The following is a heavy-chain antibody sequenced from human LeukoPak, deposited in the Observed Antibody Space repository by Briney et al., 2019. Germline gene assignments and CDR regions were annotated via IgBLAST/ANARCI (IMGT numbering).Heavy chain of an antibody. CDR1: GFTFTNYA. CDR3: AREVTGTLGDYYGMDV. CDR2: ISEGVGNT. V-gene: IGHV3-23*01. J-gene: IGHJ6*02. Sequence: PGGSLRLSCAASGFTFTNYAMTWVRQAPGKGLEWVSGISEGVGNTYYADSVKGRFTISRDNAKNSLYLQMNSLRAEDTAVYYCAREVTGTLGDYYGMDVWGQGTTVTVSS. D-gene: IGHD1-7*01.